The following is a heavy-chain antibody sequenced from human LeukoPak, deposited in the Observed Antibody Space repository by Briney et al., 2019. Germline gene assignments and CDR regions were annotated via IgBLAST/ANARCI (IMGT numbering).Heavy chain of an antibody. CDR2: IDPSASYI. D-gene: IGHD1-26*01. J-gene: IGHJ4*02. CDR1: GYDFSTHW. Sequence: GESLRISCKGSGYDFSTHWISWVRQMPGKGLEWMGRIDPSASYINYSPSSQGHVPISADKSIDTVYLQWNSLKASDTAMYYCARRVGNYANFDYWGQGTLVIVSS. CDR3: ARRVGNYANFDY. V-gene: IGHV5-10-1*01.